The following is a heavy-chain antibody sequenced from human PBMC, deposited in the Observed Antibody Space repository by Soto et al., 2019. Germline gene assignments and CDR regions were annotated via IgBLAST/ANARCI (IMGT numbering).Heavy chain of an antibody. J-gene: IGHJ4*02. CDR2: ISWNSGSV. Sequence: HPGGSLRLSCAASGFSFDDYAMHWVRLAPGKGLEWVSGISWNSGSVGYADSVKGRFTLSRDNAKNSLYLQMNSLRADDTALYYCAKGTYYASGSYYIDYWGQGTLVTVSS. V-gene: IGHV3-9*01. CDR3: AKGTYYASGSYYIDY. CDR1: GFSFDDYA. D-gene: IGHD3-10*01.